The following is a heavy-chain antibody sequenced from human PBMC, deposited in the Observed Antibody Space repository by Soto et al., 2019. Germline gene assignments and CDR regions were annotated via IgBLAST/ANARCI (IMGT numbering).Heavy chain of an antibody. CDR3: AKDHFREDVYYYYGMDV. V-gene: IGHV3-30*18. CDR1: GFTFSNFG. J-gene: IGHJ6*02. Sequence: QVQLVESGGGVVQPGRSLRLSCAASGFTFSNFGMHWVRQAPGKGLEWVAHIPYDARSEHYADSVKGRFTISRDNSKNTLSLQMNSLRAEDAGIYYCAKDHFREDVYYYYGMDVWGQGTTVTV. D-gene: IGHD3-3*02. CDR2: IPYDARSE.